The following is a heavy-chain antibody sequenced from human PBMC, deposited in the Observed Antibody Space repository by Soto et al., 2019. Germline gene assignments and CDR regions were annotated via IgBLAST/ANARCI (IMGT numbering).Heavy chain of an antibody. CDR3: AASGVVVAARPWYFDL. J-gene: IGHJ2*01. CDR1: GGSISSGGYY. Sequence: QVQLQESGPGLVKPSQTLSLTCTVSGGSISSGGYYWSWIRQHPGKGLEWIGYIYYSGSTYYNPSLKSRVTMSVDTSRNQCSLKLRSLTAADTAVYYCAASGVVVAARPWYFDLWGRGTLVTVSS. CDR2: IYYSGST. D-gene: IGHD2-15*01. V-gene: IGHV4-31*03.